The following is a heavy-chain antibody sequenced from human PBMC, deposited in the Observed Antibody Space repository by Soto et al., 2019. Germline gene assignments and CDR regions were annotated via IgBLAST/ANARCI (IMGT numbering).Heavy chain of an antibody. V-gene: IGHV3-48*02. Sequence: EVQLVESGGDLVQPGGSLRLSCAASGFTFNTYNMNWIRQAPGKGLEWVSYILSSSGTIYYADSVKGRFTISRDNAKNSVYLQMNSLRDEDTAVYYCVRDSLFDHWGQGNLVTVSS. CDR3: VRDSLFDH. CDR1: GFTFNTYN. CDR2: ILSSSGTI. J-gene: IGHJ4*02.